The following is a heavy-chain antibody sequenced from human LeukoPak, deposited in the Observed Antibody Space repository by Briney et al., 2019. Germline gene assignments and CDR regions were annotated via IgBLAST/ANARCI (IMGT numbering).Heavy chain of an antibody. V-gene: IGHV4-59*12. CDR3: ARGAGYCSGGSCGLDYFDY. D-gene: IGHD2-15*01. J-gene: IGHJ4*02. Sequence: SETLSLTCTVSGGSISSYYWSWIRQPPGKGLEWIGYIYYSGSTNYNPSLKSRVTMSVDTSKNQFSLKLSSVTAADTAVYYCARGAGYCSGGSCGLDYFDYWGQGTLVTVSS. CDR1: GGSISSYY. CDR2: IYYSGST.